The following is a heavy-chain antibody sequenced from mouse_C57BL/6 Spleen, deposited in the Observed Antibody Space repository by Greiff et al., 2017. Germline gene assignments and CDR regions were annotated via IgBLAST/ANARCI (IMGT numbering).Heavy chain of an antibody. D-gene: IGHD1-1*01. CDR1: GYAFSSSW. Sequence: VQLQQSGPELVKPGASVTISCTASGYAFSSSWMNWVKQRPGKGLEWIGRIYPGDGDTTYNGKFKGKATLTADKSSSTAYMQLGSLTSEDSAVYVCAYGGSSWFAYWGQGTLVTVSA. CDR3: AYGGSSWFAY. V-gene: IGHV1-82*01. CDR2: IYPGDGDT. J-gene: IGHJ3*01.